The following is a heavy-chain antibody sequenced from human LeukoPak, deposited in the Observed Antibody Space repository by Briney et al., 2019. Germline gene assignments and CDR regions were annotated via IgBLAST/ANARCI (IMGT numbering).Heavy chain of an antibody. D-gene: IGHD2-15*01. J-gene: IGHJ4*02. V-gene: IGHV4-34*01. CDR3: AVSSGGSCNDNASGCFDY. CDR1: GGSFSGYY. Sequence: SSETLSLTCAVYGGSFSGYYWSWIRQPPGKGLEWIGEINHSGSTNYNPSLKSRVTISVDTSKNQFSLKLSSVTAADTAVYYCAVSSGGSCNDNASGCFDYWGQGTLVTVSS. CDR2: INHSGST.